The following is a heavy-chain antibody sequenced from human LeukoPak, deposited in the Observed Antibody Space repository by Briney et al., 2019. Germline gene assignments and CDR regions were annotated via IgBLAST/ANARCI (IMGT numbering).Heavy chain of an antibody. CDR3: ARTRIAAREEAYFDC. CDR1: GFTFSSYA. Sequence: GGSLRLSCAASGFTFSSYAMSWVRQAPGKGLEWVSYISSSSSTIYYADSVKGRFTISRDNAKNSLYLQMNSLRAEDTAVYYCARTRIAAREEAYFDCWGQGTLVTVSS. J-gene: IGHJ4*02. V-gene: IGHV3-48*04. CDR2: ISSSSSTI. D-gene: IGHD6-6*01.